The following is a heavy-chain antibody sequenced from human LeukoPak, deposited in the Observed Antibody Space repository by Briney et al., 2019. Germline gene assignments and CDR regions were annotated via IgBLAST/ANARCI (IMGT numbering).Heavy chain of an antibody. D-gene: IGHD1-1*01. CDR3: ARDLAHNSRGHDY. J-gene: IGHJ4*02. CDR2: INHSGST. Sequence: SETQSLTCAVYGASFSGYYWSWIRQPPGKGLEWIGEINHSGSTSYNPSLKSRVTISVDNSKNQFSLKLTSVTAADTAVYYCARDLAHNSRGHDYWGQGTLVTVSS. V-gene: IGHV4-34*01. CDR1: GASFSGYY.